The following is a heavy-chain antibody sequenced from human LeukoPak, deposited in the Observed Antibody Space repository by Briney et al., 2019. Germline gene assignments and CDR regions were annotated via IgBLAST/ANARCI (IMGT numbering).Heavy chain of an antibody. CDR2: IWYDGSNK. CDR1: GFTLSSYG. CDR3: ARTMYQPLLYFDY. J-gene: IGHJ4*02. V-gene: IGHV3-33*01. Sequence: GGSLRLSCAASGFTLSSYGMHWVRQAPGKGLEWVAVIWYDGSNKYYADSVKGRFTISRDNSKNTLYLQMNSLRAEDTAVYYCARTMYQPLLYFDYWGQGTLVTVSS. D-gene: IGHD2-2*01.